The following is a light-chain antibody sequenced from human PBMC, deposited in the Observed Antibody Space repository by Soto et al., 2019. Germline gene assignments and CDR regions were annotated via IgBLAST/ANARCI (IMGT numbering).Light chain of an antibody. J-gene: IGKJ2*01. V-gene: IGKV3-20*01. CDR1: QNVSSSY. Sequence: EIVLTQSPGTLSLSPGERATLSCRASQNVSSSYLAWYQQKPGQAPRLLIYGASSRATGIPDRFSGSGSGTDFTFTISRLEPEDFAVYYWQQYGSSPPYTFGQGTKLEIK. CDR3: QQYGSSPPYT. CDR2: GAS.